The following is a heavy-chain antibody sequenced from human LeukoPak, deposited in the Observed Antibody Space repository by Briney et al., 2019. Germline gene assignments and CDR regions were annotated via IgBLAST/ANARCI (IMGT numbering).Heavy chain of an antibody. J-gene: IGHJ4*02. D-gene: IGHD1-26*01. V-gene: IGHV1-18*01. CDR1: GYTFTSYG. Sequence: ASVKVSCKASGYTFTSYGISWVRQAPGQGLEWMGWINTYNGNTNYAQKLQGRVTMTTDTSTSTAYMELRSLRSEDTAVYYCATWVGATTNYWGQGTLVTVSS. CDR2: INTYNGNT. CDR3: ATWVGATTNY.